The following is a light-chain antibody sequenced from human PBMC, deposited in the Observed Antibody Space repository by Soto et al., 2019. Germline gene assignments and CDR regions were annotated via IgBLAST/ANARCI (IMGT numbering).Light chain of an antibody. V-gene: IGKV3-15*01. J-gene: IGKJ5*01. Sequence: EIVLTQSPGTLSLSPGERATLSCRASESVTSDYLAWYQQKPGQAPRLLIYGASTRATGIPPRFSGTGSGTEFTLTINSLQAEDSAVYYCQQYYNWPRTFGQGTRLEIK. CDR3: QQYYNWPRT. CDR1: ESVTSD. CDR2: GAS.